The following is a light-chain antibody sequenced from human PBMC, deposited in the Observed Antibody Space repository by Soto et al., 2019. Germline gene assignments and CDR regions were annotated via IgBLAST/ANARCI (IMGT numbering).Light chain of an antibody. CDR2: AAS. J-gene: IGKJ1*01. CDR1: QAIRND. V-gene: IGKV1-27*01. Sequence: IQMTQSPSSLSASVGDRVTITCRASQAIRNDLAWYQQKPGKVPKLLIYAASTLQSGVPSRFSGSGSGTDFTLTISSLQPEDVATYYCQKYNSAPRTFGQGTKVEIK. CDR3: QKYNSAPRT.